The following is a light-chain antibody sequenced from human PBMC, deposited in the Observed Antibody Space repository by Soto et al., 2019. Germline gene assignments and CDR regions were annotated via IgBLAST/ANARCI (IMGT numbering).Light chain of an antibody. Sequence: EIVLTQSPGTLSLSPGERATLSCRASQSLSNNYLAWYQQKPGQAPRLLMYGVSSRATGIPDRFSGSGSATDCTLTISRLEPEDFAVYYCQQYGRSPTFGQGTRLEIK. CDR1: QSLSNNY. CDR2: GVS. V-gene: IGKV3-20*01. CDR3: QQYGRSPT. J-gene: IGKJ5*01.